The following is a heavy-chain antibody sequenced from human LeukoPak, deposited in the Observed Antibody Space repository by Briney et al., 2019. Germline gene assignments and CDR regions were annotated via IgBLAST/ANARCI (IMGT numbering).Heavy chain of an antibody. CDR3: ARDKSFRGWRNTAIGPFDY. CDR1: GYTFTNYY. J-gene: IGHJ4*02. V-gene: IGHV1-46*01. D-gene: IGHD5-18*01. CDR2: IDPSGGST. Sequence: GASVKVSCKASGYTFTNYYMHWVRQAPGQGLEWMGIIDPSGGSTTYAQKFQGRVTMTRDTSTSTVYMELTSLRSEDTAMYYCARDKSFRGWRNTAIGPFDYWGQGTLVTVSS.